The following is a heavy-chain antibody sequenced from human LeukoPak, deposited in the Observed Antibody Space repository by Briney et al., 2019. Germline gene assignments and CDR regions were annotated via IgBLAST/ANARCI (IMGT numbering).Heavy chain of an antibody. D-gene: IGHD3-9*01. CDR3: ARVYYDILTGYYYDNWFDP. CDR1: GGSISSSSYY. CDR2: IYYSGST. Sequence: SETLSLTCTVSGGSISSSSYYWGWIRQPPGKGLEWIGSIYYSGSTYYNPSLKSRVTISVDTSKNQFSLKLSSVTAADTAVYYCARVYYDILTGYYYDNWFDPWGQGTLVTVSS. V-gene: IGHV4-39*07. J-gene: IGHJ5*02.